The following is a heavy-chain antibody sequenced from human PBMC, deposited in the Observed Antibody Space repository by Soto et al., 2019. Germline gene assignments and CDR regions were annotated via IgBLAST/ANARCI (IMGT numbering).Heavy chain of an antibody. CDR2: IDPSDSYT. J-gene: IGHJ6*02. V-gene: IGHV5-10-1*01. CDR1: GYSFTIYW. D-gene: IGHD2-15*01. Sequence: PGETLKISCQCSGYSFTIYWISWVRQMPGKGLEWMGRIDPSDSYTNYSPSFQGHVTISADKSISTAYLQWSSLKASDTAMYYCARGYCSGGSCYSDSDYYYGMDVWGQWTTVTVSS. CDR3: ARGYCSGGSCYSDSDYYYGMDV.